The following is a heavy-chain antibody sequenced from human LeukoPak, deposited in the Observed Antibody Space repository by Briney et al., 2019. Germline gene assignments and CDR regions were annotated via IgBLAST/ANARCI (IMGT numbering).Heavy chain of an antibody. CDR2: IYTDDTT. Sequence: GGSLRLSCAASGFTVSGNYMSWVRQSPGKGLEWVSVIYTDDTTFYADSVKGRFTISRDNSKNTLYPQMNSLRAEDTAVYYCARYSGSLLRHYWGQGTLVTVSS. J-gene: IGHJ4*02. D-gene: IGHD1-26*01. CDR3: ARYSGSLLRHY. V-gene: IGHV3-53*01. CDR1: GFTVSGNY.